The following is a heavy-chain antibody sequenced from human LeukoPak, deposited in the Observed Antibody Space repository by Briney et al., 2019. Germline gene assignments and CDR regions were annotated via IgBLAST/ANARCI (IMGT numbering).Heavy chain of an antibody. V-gene: IGHV3-23*01. CDR2: ISGRGGTT. CDR1: GFTFTSYA. D-gene: IGHD2-15*01. Sequence: GGSLRLSCAASGFTFTSYAMSWVRQAPEKGLEWVSSISGRGGTTHYADSVKGRFTISRDNSKNTLYLQMNSLRAEDTAIYYCAKNGDRGAYCSGGSCYPYYYYNMDVWGKGTTVTISS. CDR3: AKNGDRGAYCSGGSCYPYYYYNMDV. J-gene: IGHJ6*03.